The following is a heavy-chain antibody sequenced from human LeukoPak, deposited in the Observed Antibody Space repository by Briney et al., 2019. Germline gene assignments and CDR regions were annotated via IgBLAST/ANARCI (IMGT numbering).Heavy chain of an antibody. CDR1: GFTFTSYS. V-gene: IGHV3-21*01. CDR3: AVDYDILTGYYTDPVPFDY. D-gene: IGHD3-9*01. J-gene: IGHJ4*02. CDR2: ISSSSSYI. Sequence: GGSLRLSCAASGFTFTSYSMNWVRQAPGKGLEWVSSISSSSSYIYYADSVKGRFTISRDNAKNSLYLQMNSLRAEDTAVYYCAVDYDILTGYYTDPVPFDYWGQGTLVTVSS.